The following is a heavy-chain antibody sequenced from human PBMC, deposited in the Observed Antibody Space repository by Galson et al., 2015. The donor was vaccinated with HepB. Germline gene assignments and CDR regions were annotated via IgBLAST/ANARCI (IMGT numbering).Heavy chain of an antibody. CDR3: ASETEYSSSSPSGMDV. D-gene: IGHD6-6*01. Sequence: SLRLSCAASGLIFKSYWMSWVRQAPGKGLEWVANIKQDGSEKYYVDSVKGRFTISRDNAKNSLYLQMNSLRVEDTAVYYCASETEYSSSSPSGMDVWGQGTTVTVSS. J-gene: IGHJ6*02. CDR1: GLIFKSYW. CDR2: IKQDGSEK. V-gene: IGHV3-7*01.